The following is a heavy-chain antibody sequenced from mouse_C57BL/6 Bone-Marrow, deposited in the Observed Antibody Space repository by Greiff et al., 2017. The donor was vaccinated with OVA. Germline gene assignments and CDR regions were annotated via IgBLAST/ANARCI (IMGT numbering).Heavy chain of an antibody. CDR2: ISYDGSN. D-gene: IGHD2-10*02. J-gene: IGHJ4*01. Sequence: DVKLQESGPGLVKPSQSLSLTCSVTGYSITSGYYWNWIRQFPGNKLEWMGYISYDGSNNYNPSLKNRISITRDTSKNQFFLKLNSVTTEDTATYYCARRYGNYYAMDYWGQGTSVTVSS. CDR1: GYSITSGYY. V-gene: IGHV3-6*01. CDR3: ARRYGNYYAMDY.